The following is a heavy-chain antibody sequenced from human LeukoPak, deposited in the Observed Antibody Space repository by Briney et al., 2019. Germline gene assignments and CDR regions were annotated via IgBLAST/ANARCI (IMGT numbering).Heavy chain of an antibody. J-gene: IGHJ4*02. CDR2: ISSSGSTI. CDR1: GFTFSDYY. CDR3: AKAGIAVASDLTADY. D-gene: IGHD6-19*01. V-gene: IGHV3-11*01. Sequence: GGSLRLSCAASGFTFSDYYMSWIRQAPGKGLEWVSYISSSGSTIYYADPVKGRFTISRDNAKNSLYLQMNSLRAEDTALYYCAKAGIAVASDLTADYWGQGTLVTVSS.